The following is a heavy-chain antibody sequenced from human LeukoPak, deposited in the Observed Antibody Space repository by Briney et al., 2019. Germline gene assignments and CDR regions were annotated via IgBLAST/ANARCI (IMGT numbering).Heavy chain of an antibody. Sequence: GGSLRLSCAAFGIAFDKNAMSWVRHAPGKGLEWVSTISHSGGATHYADSVKGRFTISRDNSKNTVSLQMSSLRVEDTAVYYCASFKGKDGIKDHFDYWGQGTLVTVSS. D-gene: IGHD5-24*01. CDR3: ASFKGKDGIKDHFDY. CDR2: ISHSGGAT. CDR1: GIAFDKNA. J-gene: IGHJ4*02. V-gene: IGHV3-23*01.